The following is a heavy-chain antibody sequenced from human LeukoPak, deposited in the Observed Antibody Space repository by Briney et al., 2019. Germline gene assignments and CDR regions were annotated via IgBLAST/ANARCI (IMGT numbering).Heavy chain of an antibody. Sequence: GGSLRLSCAASGFTFSNYWMSWVRQAPGKGLEWVANIKQDGSEKYYVDSVKGRFTISRDNAKNSLYLQMNSLRAEDTAVYYCARGKDSSGYYYSNFDYWGQGTLVTVSS. D-gene: IGHD3-22*01. CDR3: ARGKDSSGYYYSNFDY. CDR2: IKQDGSEK. V-gene: IGHV3-7*01. J-gene: IGHJ4*02. CDR1: GFTFSNYW.